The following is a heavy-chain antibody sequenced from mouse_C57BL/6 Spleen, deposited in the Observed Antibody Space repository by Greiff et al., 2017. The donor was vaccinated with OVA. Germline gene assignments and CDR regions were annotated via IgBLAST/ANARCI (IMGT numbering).Heavy chain of an antibody. CDR1: GYTFTDYE. Sequence: QVQLQQSGAELVRPGASVTLSCKASGYTFTDYEMHWVKQTPVHGLEWIGAIDPETGGTAYNQKFKGKAILTADKSSSTAYMELRSLTSEDSAVYYCTRWDDGYPSFAYWGQGTLVTVSA. CDR2: IDPETGGT. V-gene: IGHV1-15*01. CDR3: TRWDDGYPSFAY. J-gene: IGHJ3*01. D-gene: IGHD2-3*01.